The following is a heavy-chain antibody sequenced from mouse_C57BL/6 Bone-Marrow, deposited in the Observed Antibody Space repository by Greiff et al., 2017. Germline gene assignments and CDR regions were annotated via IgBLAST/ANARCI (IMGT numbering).Heavy chain of an antibody. CDR1: GYTFTSYW. Sequence: QVQLQQPGAELVKPGASVKVSCKASGYTFTSYWMHWVKQRPGQGLEWIGRLHPSDSDTNYNQKFKGKATLTVDKSSSTAYMQLSSLTSADSAVYYCAINLLPGRYYFDYWGQGTTLTVSS. CDR3: AINLLPGRYYFDY. J-gene: IGHJ2*01. CDR2: LHPSDSDT. V-gene: IGHV1-74*01. D-gene: IGHD5-5*01.